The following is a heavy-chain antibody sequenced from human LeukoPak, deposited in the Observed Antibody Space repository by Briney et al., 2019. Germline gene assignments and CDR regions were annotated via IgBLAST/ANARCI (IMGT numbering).Heavy chain of an antibody. Sequence: AGGSLRLSCAASGFTFSSYWMHWVRQAPGKGLVWVSRINSDGSSTSYADSVKGRFTISRDNAKNTLYLQTNSLRAEDTAVYYCAKGGYCSGGSCYGDYYYGMDVWGQGTTVTVSS. V-gene: IGHV3-74*01. CDR2: INSDGSST. J-gene: IGHJ6*02. D-gene: IGHD2-15*01. CDR3: AKGGYCSGGSCYGDYYYGMDV. CDR1: GFTFSSYW.